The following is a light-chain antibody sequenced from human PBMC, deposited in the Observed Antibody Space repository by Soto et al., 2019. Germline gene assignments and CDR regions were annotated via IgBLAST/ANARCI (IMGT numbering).Light chain of an antibody. Sequence: QSVLTQPASVSGSPGRSVTISCTGTSTDVGDFNYVSWYQHLPGRAPKLIIYDVTNLPSGISYRFSASKSGRTASLTISGLLAEDEAVYYYCSYSSSTTHVVFGGGTQLTVL. CDR2: DVT. CDR1: STDVGDFNY. CDR3: CSYSSSTTHVV. J-gene: IGLJ2*01. V-gene: IGLV2-14*03.